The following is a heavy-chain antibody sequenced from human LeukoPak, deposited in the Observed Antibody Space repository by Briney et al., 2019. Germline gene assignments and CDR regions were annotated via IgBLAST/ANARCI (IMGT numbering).Heavy chain of an antibody. CDR2: ISYDGSNK. Sequence: PGGSLRLSCAASGFTFSSYGMHWVRQAPGKGLEWVAVISYDGSNKYYADSVKGRFTISRDNSKNTLYLQMNSLRAEDTAVYYCAKDRGVWVTPDLDYWGQGTLVTVSS. CDR1: GFTFSSYG. D-gene: IGHD2-21*02. V-gene: IGHV3-30*18. CDR3: AKDRGVWVTPDLDY. J-gene: IGHJ4*02.